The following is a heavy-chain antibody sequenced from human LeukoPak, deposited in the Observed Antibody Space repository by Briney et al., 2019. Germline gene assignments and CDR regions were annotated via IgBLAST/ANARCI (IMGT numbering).Heavy chain of an antibody. V-gene: IGHV3-33*08. Sequence: PGRSLRLSCAASGFTFSSYGMHWVRQAPGKGLEWVAFIRYDGSNKYYADSVKGRFTISRDNSKNTLYLQMNSLRAEDTAVYYCAGSSGSYYNVRVSEPYYYYYMDVWGKGTTVTISS. CDR2: IRYDGSNK. D-gene: IGHD3-10*01. J-gene: IGHJ6*03. CDR3: AGSSGSYYNVRVSEPYYYYYMDV. CDR1: GFTFSSYG.